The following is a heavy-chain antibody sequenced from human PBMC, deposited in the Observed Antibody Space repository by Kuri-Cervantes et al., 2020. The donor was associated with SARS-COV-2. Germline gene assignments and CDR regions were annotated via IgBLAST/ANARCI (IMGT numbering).Heavy chain of an antibody. Sequence: GESLKISCAASGFTFSSYSMNWVRQAPGKGLEWVSYISSSSSTIYYADSVKGRFTISRDNAKNSLYLQMNSLRAEDTAVYYCANEASQVDYWGQGTLVTVSS. CDR1: GFTFSSYS. CDR3: ANEASQVDY. V-gene: IGHV3-48*01. J-gene: IGHJ4*02. CDR2: ISSSSSTI. D-gene: IGHD5-12*01.